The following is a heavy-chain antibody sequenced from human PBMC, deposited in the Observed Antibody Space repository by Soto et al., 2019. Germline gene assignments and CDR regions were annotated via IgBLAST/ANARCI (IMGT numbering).Heavy chain of an antibody. CDR1: GFSLRTTGVG. CDR2: IYWNDDK. J-gene: IGHJ4*02. Sequence: QITLKESGPTLVKPTQTLTLTCTYSGFSLRTTGVGVGWIRQPPGKALEWLGLIYWNDDKRYSPSLKSRLTLTSDISKSQVVLTMPNMDPVDTATYYCAHTWGLPFDYWGQGTLVIVSS. CDR3: AHTWGLPFDY. D-gene: IGHD3-16*01. V-gene: IGHV2-5*01.